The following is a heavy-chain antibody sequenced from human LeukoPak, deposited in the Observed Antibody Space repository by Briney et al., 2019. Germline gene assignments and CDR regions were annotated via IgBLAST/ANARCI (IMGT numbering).Heavy chain of an antibody. V-gene: IGHV3-74*01. Sequence: QPGGSLRLSCAVSGFTFSSYWMHWVRQAPGKGLVWVSRISSDGSGTSYADSVKGRFTISRDNAKNSLYLQMNSLRVEDTAVYYCARTSYGPEIWGQGTLVTVSS. D-gene: IGHD5-18*01. CDR1: GFTFSSYW. J-gene: IGHJ4*02. CDR3: ARTSYGPEI. CDR2: ISSDGSGT.